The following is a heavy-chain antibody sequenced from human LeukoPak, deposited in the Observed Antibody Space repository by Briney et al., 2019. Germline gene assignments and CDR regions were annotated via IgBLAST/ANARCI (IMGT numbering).Heavy chain of an antibody. Sequence: SETLFLTCTVSGGSVSSGSYYWSWIRQPPGKGLEWIGYIYYSGSTNYNPSLKSRVTISVDTSKNQFSLKLSSVTAADTAVYYCARAPYCGGDCYLFDYWGQGTLVTVSS. CDR1: GGSVSSGSYY. V-gene: IGHV4-61*01. D-gene: IGHD2-21*02. CDR2: IYYSGST. J-gene: IGHJ4*02. CDR3: ARAPYCGGDCYLFDY.